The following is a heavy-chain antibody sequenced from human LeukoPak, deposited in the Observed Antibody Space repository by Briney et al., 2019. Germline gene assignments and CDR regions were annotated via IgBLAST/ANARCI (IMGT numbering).Heavy chain of an antibody. D-gene: IGHD6-19*01. CDR1: GFSFSSNY. Sequence: PGGSLRLSCAASGFSFSSNYMTWVRQAPGKGLEWVSAIYTGGTTYYADSVKGRFTISRDNSKNTLYLQMNSLRAEETAVYYCARDKLGSGYSSDFDYWGQGTLVTVSS. CDR2: IYTGGTT. CDR3: ARDKLGSGYSSDFDY. J-gene: IGHJ4*02. V-gene: IGHV3-66*01.